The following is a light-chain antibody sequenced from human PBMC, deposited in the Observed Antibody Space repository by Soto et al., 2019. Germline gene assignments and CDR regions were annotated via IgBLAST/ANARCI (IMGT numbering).Light chain of an antibody. CDR1: SSDVGGYNY. J-gene: IGLJ1*01. V-gene: IGLV2-14*01. CDR2: EVS. Sequence: QSVLTQPASVSGSPGQSFTISCTGTSSDVGGYNYVSWYQQHPGKAPKLMIYEVSNRPSGVSNRFSGSKSGNTASLTISGLQAEDEADYYCTSYTSSITYVFGTGTKVTVL. CDR3: TSYTSSITYV.